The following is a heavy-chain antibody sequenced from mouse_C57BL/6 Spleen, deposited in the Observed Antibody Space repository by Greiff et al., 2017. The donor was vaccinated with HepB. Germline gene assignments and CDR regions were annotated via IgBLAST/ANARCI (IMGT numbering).Heavy chain of an antibody. Sequence: VQLQQSGPELVKPGASVKISCKASGYSFTDYNMNWVKQSNGKSLEWIGVINPNYGTTSYNQKFKGKATLTVDQSSSTAYMQLNSLTSEDSAVYYCATPLLWGYYYAMDYWGQGTSVTVAS. CDR1: GYSFTDYN. CDR3: ATPLLWGYYYAMDY. CDR2: INPNYGTT. J-gene: IGHJ4*01. D-gene: IGHD2-1*01. V-gene: IGHV1-39*01.